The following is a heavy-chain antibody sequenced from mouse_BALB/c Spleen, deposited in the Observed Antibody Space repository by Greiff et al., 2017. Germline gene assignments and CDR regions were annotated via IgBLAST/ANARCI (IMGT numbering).Heavy chain of an antibody. CDR1: GYTFTSYW. V-gene: IGHV1S81*02. D-gene: IGHD1-2*01. Sequence: VQLQQPGAELVKPGASVKLSCKASGYTFTSYWMHWVKQRPGQGLEWIGEINPSNGRTNYNEKFKSKATLTVDKSSSTAYMQLSSLTSEDSAVYYCARVRLPFDYWGQGTTLTVSS. CDR3: ARVRLPFDY. J-gene: IGHJ2*01. CDR2: INPSNGRT.